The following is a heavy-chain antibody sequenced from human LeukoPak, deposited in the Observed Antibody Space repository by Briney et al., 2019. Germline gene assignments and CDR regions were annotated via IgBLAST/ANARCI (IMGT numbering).Heavy chain of an antibody. J-gene: IGHJ3*02. CDR2: ISYDGSNK. CDR1: GFTFSSYA. CDR3: ARDKDPAYCSGGSCYSPDAFDI. D-gene: IGHD2-15*01. V-gene: IGHV3-30-3*01. Sequence: PGGSLRLSCAASGFTFSSYAVHWVRQAPGKGLEWVAVISYDGSNKYYADSVKGRFTISRDNSKNTLYLQMNSLRAEDTAVYYCARDKDPAYCSGGSCYSPDAFDIWGQGTMVTVSS.